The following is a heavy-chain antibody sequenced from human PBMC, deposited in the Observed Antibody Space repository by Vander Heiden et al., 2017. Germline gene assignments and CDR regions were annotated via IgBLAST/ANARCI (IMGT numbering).Heavy chain of an antibody. D-gene: IGHD3-9*01. J-gene: IGHJ6*02. V-gene: IGHV4-4*02. CDR2: IYHSGST. CDR3: AREPRDYDILTGYYYYYGMDV. Sequence: QVQLQESGPGLVKPSGTLSLTCAVSGGSISRSNWWRWVRQPPGKGLEWIGEIYHSGSTNYNPSLKSRVTISVDKSKNQFSRKLSSVTAADTAVYYCAREPRDYDILTGYYYYYGMDVWGQGTTVTVSS. CDR1: GGSISRSNW.